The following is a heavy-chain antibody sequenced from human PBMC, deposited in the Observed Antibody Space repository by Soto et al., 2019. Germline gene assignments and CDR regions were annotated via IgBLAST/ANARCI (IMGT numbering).Heavy chain of an antibody. CDR3: AKNGQPPYYYYGLDV. CDR1: GYTYSRYG. D-gene: IGHD2-8*01. J-gene: IGHJ6*02. CDR2: ISGYYGDT. V-gene: IGHV1-18*01. Sequence: QGQLVQSGGEVKKPGASVKVSCKASGYTYSRYGISRVRQAPGQGLEWMGWISGYYGDTNYAQKFQGRVTMTIDTSTTTAYMELRGLTSDDTAIYYCAKNGQPPYYYYGLDVWGQGTTVTVSS.